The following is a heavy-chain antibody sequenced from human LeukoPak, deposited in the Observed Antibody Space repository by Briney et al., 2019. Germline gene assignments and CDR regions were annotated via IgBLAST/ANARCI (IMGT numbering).Heavy chain of an antibody. CDR3: ASLADCTNGVCSNDYYYMDV. D-gene: IGHD2-8*01. J-gene: IGHJ6*03. CDR1: GYSISSGYY. Sequence: SETLSLTCAVSGYSISSGYYWGWIRQPPGKGLEWIGSIHHSGSTYYNPSLKSRVTISVDTSKNQFSLKLSSVTAADTAVYYCASLADCTNGVCSNDYYYMDVWGKGTTVTVSS. CDR2: IHHSGST. V-gene: IGHV4-38-2*01.